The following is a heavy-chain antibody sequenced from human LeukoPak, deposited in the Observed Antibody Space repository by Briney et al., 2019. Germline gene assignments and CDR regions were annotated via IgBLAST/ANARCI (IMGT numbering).Heavy chain of an antibody. V-gene: IGHV3-23*01. CDR1: GFTFSDYV. Sequence: GGSLRLSCAASGFTFSDYVMSWVRQAPGRGLEWVSGISGSGDSTYYADSVKGRFTISRDNSKNTLYLQMNSLRVEDTAAYYCAKVRAPSGWFNSDYWGQGTLVTVSS. D-gene: IGHD6-19*01. CDR3: AKVRAPSGWFNSDY. J-gene: IGHJ4*02. CDR2: ISGSGDST.